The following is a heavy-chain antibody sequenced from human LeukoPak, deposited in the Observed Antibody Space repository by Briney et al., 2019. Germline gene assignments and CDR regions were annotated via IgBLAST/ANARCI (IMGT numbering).Heavy chain of an antibody. J-gene: IGHJ3*02. V-gene: IGHV3-74*01. D-gene: IGHD4-23*01. Sequence: PGGSLRLSCAASGFTFSTYWVHWIRQAPGKGLMWVSRITPDGATTNHADFVKGRFTISRDNAKYTVSLQMNSLSAEDTAVYYCVTLTSVVSEHAFDMWGQGTMVAVSS. CDR2: ITPDGATT. CDR3: VTLTSVVSEHAFDM. CDR1: GFTFSTYW.